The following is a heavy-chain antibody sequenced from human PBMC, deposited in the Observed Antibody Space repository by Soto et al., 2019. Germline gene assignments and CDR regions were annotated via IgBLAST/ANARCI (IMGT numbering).Heavy chain of an antibody. CDR3: PRALSSAAGLYFDF. CDR1: GGSISSYY. CDR2: IHTTDGT. D-gene: IGHD6-13*01. V-gene: IGHV4-4*07. Sequence: SETLSLTCTVSGGSISSYYWSWIRQPAGKGREGIGRIHTTDGTNYNPSLKRRVTMSIDTYNNQFSVKLRSLTAADTAVYYCPRALSSAAGLYFDFWGQGTLVTVSS. J-gene: IGHJ4*02.